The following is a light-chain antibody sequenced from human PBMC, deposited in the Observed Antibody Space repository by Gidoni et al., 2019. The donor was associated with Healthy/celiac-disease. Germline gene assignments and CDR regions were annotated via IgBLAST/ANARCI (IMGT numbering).Light chain of an antibody. Sequence: SYELTQPPSVSVSSGQTASITCSGDKLGDKYACWYQQKPGQSPVLVIYQDSKRPSGIPGRFSGSNSGNTATLTISGTQAMDEADYYCQAWDSSVVFGGGTKLTVL. CDR2: QDS. J-gene: IGLJ2*01. CDR3: QAWDSSVV. V-gene: IGLV3-1*01. CDR1: KLGDKY.